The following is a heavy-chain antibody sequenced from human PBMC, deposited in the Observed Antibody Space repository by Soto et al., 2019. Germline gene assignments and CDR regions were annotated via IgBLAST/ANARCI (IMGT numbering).Heavy chain of an antibody. CDR3: ARGWGRYCSSTSCYQVVWWLDP. V-gene: IGHV4-34*01. J-gene: IGHJ5*02. CDR2: INHSGST. D-gene: IGHD2-2*01. Sequence: SETLSLTCAVYGGSFSGYYWSWIRQPPGMWLEWIGEINHSGSTNYNPSLKSRVTISVDTSKNQFSLKLSSVTAADTAVYYCARGWGRYCSSTSCYQVVWWLDPWGQGTLVTVS. CDR1: GGSFSGYY.